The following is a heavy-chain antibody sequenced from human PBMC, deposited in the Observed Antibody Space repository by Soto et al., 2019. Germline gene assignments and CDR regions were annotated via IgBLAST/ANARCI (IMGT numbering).Heavy chain of an antibody. CDR1: GGTFSSYT. V-gene: IGHV1-69*02. CDR2: IIPILGIA. J-gene: IGHJ6*02. CDR3: ARAVGPGGMDV. Sequence: QVQLVQSGAEVKKPGSSVKVSCKASGGTFSSYTISWVRQAPGQGLEWMGRIIPILGIANYAQKFQGRVTITADKSTSTADLELSSLRSEDTAVYYCARAVGPGGMDVWGHGTTVTVSS.